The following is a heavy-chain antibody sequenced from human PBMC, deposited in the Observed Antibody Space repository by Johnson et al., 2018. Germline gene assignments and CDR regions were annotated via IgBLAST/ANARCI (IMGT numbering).Heavy chain of an antibody. J-gene: IGHJ6*03. Sequence: QVQLQESGPGLVKPSQTLSLTCAISGDSVSSTSVTWNWIRQSPSRGLERLGRTYHRSSWHNDYAVAVKSRITFTSDTSKNQFSLRLNSVSPEDTAVYFCVRMIVGGPYHMDVWGNGTTVTVSS. CDR2: TYHRSSWHN. D-gene: IGHD1-26*01. CDR1: GDSVSSTSVT. CDR3: VRMIVGGPYHMDV. V-gene: IGHV6-1*01.